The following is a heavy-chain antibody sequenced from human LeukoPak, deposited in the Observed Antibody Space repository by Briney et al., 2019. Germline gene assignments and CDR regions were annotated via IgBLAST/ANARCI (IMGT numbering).Heavy chain of an antibody. J-gene: IGHJ4*02. CDR2: ISSSSSYI. D-gene: IGHD3-22*01. CDR1: GFTFSSYS. CDR3: AREWYGYDSSGYYKVLDY. Sequence: GGSLRLSCAASGFTFSSYSMNWVRQAPGKGLEWVSSISSSSSYIYYADSVKGRFTISRDNAKNSLYLQMNSLRAEDTAVYYCAREWYGYDSSGYYKVLDYWGQGTLVTVPS. V-gene: IGHV3-21*01.